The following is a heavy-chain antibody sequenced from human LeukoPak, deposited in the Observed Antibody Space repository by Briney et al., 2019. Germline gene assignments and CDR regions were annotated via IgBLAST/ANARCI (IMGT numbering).Heavy chain of an antibody. D-gene: IGHD3-22*01. J-gene: IGHJ3*02. V-gene: IGHV3-30-3*01. CDR2: IPYDGSNK. Sequence: PGRSLRLSCAASGFTFSSYAMHWVRQAPGKGLEWVAVIPYDGSNKYYADSVKGRFTISRDNSKNTLYLQMNSLRAEDTAVYYCARDEVLPHTMIVVEGCFDIWGQGTMVTVSS. CDR1: GFTFSSYA. CDR3: ARDEVLPHTMIVVEGCFDI.